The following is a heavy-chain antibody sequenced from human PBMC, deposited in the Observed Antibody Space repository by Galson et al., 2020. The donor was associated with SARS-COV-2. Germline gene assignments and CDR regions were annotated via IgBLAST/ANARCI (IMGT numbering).Heavy chain of an antibody. J-gene: IGHJ2*01. CDR1: GGTISTTSYI. V-gene: IGHV4-39*01. CDR2: IYYSGTT. CDR3: ARRGGTVTTQQFDL. D-gene: IGHD4-17*01. Sequence: SETLSLTCPVSGGTISTTSYIWGWIRQPPGKGLEWIGTIYYSGTTYSNPALRRRVTISVDTSTNQFSLKLNSVTAADTAVYYCARRGGTVTTQQFDLWGRGTLVTVSS.